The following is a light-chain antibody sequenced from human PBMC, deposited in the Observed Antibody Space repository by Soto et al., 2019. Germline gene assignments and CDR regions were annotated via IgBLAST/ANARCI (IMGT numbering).Light chain of an antibody. Sequence: EIVLTQSPGTLSLSPGGRATLSCRASQSVGRTLAWFQQKPGQAPRLLIYDASNRATGIPARFTGSGSGTDFTLTIRSLEPEDFAIYYCQQRDSWPLTFGGGTKVDIK. CDR1: QSVGRT. V-gene: IGKV3-11*01. CDR3: QQRDSWPLT. J-gene: IGKJ4*01. CDR2: DAS.